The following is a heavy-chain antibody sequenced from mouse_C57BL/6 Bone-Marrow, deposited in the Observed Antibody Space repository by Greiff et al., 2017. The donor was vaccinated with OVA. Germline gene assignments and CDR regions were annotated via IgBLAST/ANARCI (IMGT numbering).Heavy chain of an antibody. J-gene: IGHJ4*01. Sequence: VQLQQSVAELVRPGASVKLSCTASGFNIKNTYMHWVKPRPSPCLAWIGRISPATGNTNYDAKFKGKATITADTSSNTAYLQLSSLTSEDTAIYYCARRLRRVYYYAMDYWGQGTSVTVSS. CDR1: GFNIKNTY. V-gene: IGHV14-3*01. D-gene: IGHD2-2*01. CDR3: ARRLRRVYYYAMDY. CDR2: ISPATGNT.